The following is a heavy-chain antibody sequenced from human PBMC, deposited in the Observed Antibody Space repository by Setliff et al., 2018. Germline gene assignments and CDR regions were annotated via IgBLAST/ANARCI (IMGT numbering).Heavy chain of an antibody. Sequence: GGSLRLSCAASGFTFSSYWMSWVRQAPGKGLEWVANIKQDGSEKYYVDSVKGRFTISRDNAKNTLYLQMNSLRAEDTAVYYCARDNYGGDYYPRLPFDFWGQGTMVTVS. CDR1: GFTFSSYW. J-gene: IGHJ3*01. CDR3: ARDNYGGDYYPRLPFDF. D-gene: IGHD4-17*01. CDR2: IKQDGSEK. V-gene: IGHV3-7*01.